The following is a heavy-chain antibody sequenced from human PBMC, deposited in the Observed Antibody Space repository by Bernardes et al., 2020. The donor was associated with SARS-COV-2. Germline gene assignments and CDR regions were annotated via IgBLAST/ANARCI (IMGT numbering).Heavy chain of an antibody. Sequence: GACLNTSSDGVGYTITHYWICWVRPIPGKGLELVTFISPDDSDTRYSPSFQGQVTISADTSINTVYLQMNSLRAEDTAVYYCGKESVVRSSFIFLDYWGQGSLVTVYS. J-gene: IGHJ4*02. CDR1: GYTITHYW. V-gene: IGHV5-51*01. CDR3: GKESVVRSSFIFLDY. CDR2: ISPDDSDT. D-gene: IGHD3-10*01.